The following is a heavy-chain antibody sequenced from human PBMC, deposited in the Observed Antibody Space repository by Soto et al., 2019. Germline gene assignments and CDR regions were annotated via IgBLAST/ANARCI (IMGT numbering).Heavy chain of an antibody. CDR2: INHSGST. CDR1: GGSFSGYY. CDR3: ARIPTTKVYYYYGMDV. V-gene: IGHV4-34*01. J-gene: IGHJ6*02. D-gene: IGHD1-1*01. Sequence: SETLSLTCAVYGGSFSGYYWSWIRQPPGKGLEWIGEINHSGSTNYNPSLKSRVTISVDTSKNQFSLKLSSVTAADTAVYYCARIPTTKVYYYYGMDVWGQGTTVTVSS.